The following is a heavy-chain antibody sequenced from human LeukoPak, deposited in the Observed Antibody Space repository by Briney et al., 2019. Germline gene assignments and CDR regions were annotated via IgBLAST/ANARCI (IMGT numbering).Heavy chain of an antibody. CDR2: ISSSSSYI. CDR1: GFTFSSYS. D-gene: IGHD1-26*01. Sequence: GGSLRLSCAAAGFTFSSYSMNWVRQAPGKGLEWVSSISSSSSYIYYADSVTGRFTISTDNAKNSLYLQMNSLRAEDTAVYYCARVSGKVEATTVSPFFDYWGQGTLVTVSS. CDR3: ARVSGKVEATTVSPFFDY. J-gene: IGHJ4*02. V-gene: IGHV3-21*01.